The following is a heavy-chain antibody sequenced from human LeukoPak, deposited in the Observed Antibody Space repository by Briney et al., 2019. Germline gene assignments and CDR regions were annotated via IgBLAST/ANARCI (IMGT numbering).Heavy chain of an antibody. CDR1: GFTFDDFA. CDR2: INFNSSST. Sequence: PGRSLRLSCAASGFTFDDFAMQWVRQAPGKGLEWVSGINFNSSSTGYADSVKGRFTVSRDNAKNSLYLQMNSLRAEDTALYYCSDGFDIWGQGTMVTVSS. CDR3: SDGFDI. J-gene: IGHJ3*02. V-gene: IGHV3-9*01.